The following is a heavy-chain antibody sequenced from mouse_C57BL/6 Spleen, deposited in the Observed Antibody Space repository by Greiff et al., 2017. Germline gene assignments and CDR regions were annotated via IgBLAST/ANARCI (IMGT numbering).Heavy chain of an antibody. D-gene: IGHD1-1*01. Sequence: VQLQQPGAELVRPGSSVKLSCKASGYTFTSYWMHWVKQRPIQGLEWIGNIDPSDSETHYDQKFKDKATLTVDKSSSTAYMQLSSLTSEDSAFYCCTIYGNSDCYVDVWGTGTTVTVSS. J-gene: IGHJ1*03. CDR2: IDPSDSET. CDR1: GYTFTSYW. CDR3: TIYGNSDCYVDV. V-gene: IGHV1-52*01.